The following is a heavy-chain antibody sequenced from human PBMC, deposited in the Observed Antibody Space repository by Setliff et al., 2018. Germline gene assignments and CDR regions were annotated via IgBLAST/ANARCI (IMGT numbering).Heavy chain of an antibody. CDR2: MNPNSGNT. Sequence: GASVKVSCQASGYNFTSYDINWVRQATGQGLEWMGWMNPNSGNTGYAQKFQGRVTMTRNTSISTAYMELSSLRSEDTAVYYCARGDFDSYFPLNAFDIWGQGTMVTVSS. D-gene: IGHD2-21*01. V-gene: IGHV1-8*01. CDR1: GYNFTSYD. CDR3: ARGDFDSYFPLNAFDI. J-gene: IGHJ3*02.